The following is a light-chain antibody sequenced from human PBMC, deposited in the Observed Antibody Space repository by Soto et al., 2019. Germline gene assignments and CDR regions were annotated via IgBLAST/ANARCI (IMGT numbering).Light chain of an antibody. CDR2: AAS. CDR1: QSVSSN. CDR3: QQYNYWPPWT. Sequence: EIVMTQSPATLSVSPGERATLSCRASQSVSSNLAWYQQKPGQAPRLLIYAASTRATRIPARFSGSGSGIEFALPISSLQSEDFAVYYCQQYNYWPPWTFGQGTKVEIK. J-gene: IGKJ1*01. V-gene: IGKV3-15*01.